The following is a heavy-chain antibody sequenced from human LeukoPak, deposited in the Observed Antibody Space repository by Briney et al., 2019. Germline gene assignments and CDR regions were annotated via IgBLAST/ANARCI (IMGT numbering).Heavy chain of an antibody. CDR2: ISSSSTYI. D-gene: IGHD1-26*01. V-gene: IGHV3-21*01. J-gene: IGHJ4*02. CDR1: GFTFSSYS. Sequence: GGSLRLSCAASGFTFSSYSMNWVRQAPGKGLEWVSSISSSSTYIYYTDSVKGRFTISRDDASNSLALRMNSLRAEDTAVYYCASGIYYTSVHTWSPVWGQGTLVTVSS. CDR3: ASGIYYTSVHTWSPV.